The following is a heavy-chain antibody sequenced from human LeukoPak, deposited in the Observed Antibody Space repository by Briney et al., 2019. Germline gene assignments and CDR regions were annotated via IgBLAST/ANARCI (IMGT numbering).Heavy chain of an antibody. V-gene: IGHV3-53*01. J-gene: IGHJ6*03. D-gene: IGHD3-3*01. Sequence: GGSLRLSCAASGFTVSSNYMSWVRQAPGKGLEWVSVIYSGGSTYYADSVKGRFTISRDNSKNTLYLQMNSLRAEDTAVYYCAKEPVYYDFWSGYLSGYYMDVWGKGTTVTVSS. CDR3: AKEPVYYDFWSGYLSGYYMDV. CDR2: IYSGGST. CDR1: GFTVSSNY.